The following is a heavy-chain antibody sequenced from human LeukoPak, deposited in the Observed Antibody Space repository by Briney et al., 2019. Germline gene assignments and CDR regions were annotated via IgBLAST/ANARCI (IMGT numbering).Heavy chain of an antibody. J-gene: IGHJ6*03. CDR3: ARVVTNYYYYMDV. CDR2: INHSGST. V-gene: IGHV4-34*01. Sequence: SETLSLTCAVYGGSFSGYYRSWIRQPPGKGLEWIGEINHSGSTNYNPSLKSRVTISVDASKNQFSLKLSSVAAADTAVYYCARVVTNYYYYMDVWGKGTTVTVSS. CDR1: GGSFSGYY.